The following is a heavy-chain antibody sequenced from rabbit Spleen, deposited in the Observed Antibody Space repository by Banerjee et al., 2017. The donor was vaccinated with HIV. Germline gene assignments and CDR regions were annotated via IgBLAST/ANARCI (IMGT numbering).Heavy chain of an antibody. CDR3: ARSPDHSYFDL. V-gene: IGHV1S45*01. J-gene: IGHJ4*01. Sequence: QEQLEESGGDLVKPEGSLTLTCTASGLDFSSTYWGCWVRQAPGKGLEWIACIYGGSSGSTYYASWAKGRFTISKTSSTTVTLQMTSLTAADTATYFCARSPDHSYFDLWGPGTLVTVS. CDR1: GLDFSSTYW. CDR2: IYGGSSGST. D-gene: IGHD6-1*01.